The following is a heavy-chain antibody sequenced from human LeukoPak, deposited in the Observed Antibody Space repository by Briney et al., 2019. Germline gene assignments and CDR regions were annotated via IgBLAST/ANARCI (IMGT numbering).Heavy chain of an antibody. CDR2: ISYDGSNK. J-gene: IGHJ5*02. D-gene: IGHD5-12*01. CDR1: GFTFSSYG. V-gene: IGHV3-30*03. CDR3: ARGSSSSGYDNWFDP. Sequence: PGRSLRLSCAASGFTFSSYGMHWVRQAPGKGLEWVAVISYDGSNKYYADSVKGRFTISRDNSKNTLYLQMNSLRADDTAVYYCARGSSSSGYDNWFDPWGQGTLVTVSS.